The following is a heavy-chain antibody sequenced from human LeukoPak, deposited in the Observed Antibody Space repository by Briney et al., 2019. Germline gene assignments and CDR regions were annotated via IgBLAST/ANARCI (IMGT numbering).Heavy chain of an antibody. CDR3: ARDRTWSREPQYPWAWFDP. D-gene: IGHD1-26*01. J-gene: IGHJ5*02. CDR2: IYHSGST. Sequence: PSETLSLTCTVSGGSISSGDYYWGWIRQPPGKGLEWIGSIYHSGSTYYNPSLKSRVTISVDTSKNQFSLKLSSVTAADTAVYYCARDRTWSREPQYPWAWFDPWGQGTLVTVSS. CDR1: GGSISSGDYY. V-gene: IGHV4-39*07.